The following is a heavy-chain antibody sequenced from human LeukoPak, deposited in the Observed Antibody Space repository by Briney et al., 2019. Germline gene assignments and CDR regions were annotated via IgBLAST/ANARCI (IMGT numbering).Heavy chain of an antibody. V-gene: IGHV3-11*05. Sequence: GGPLSLSCAASGFTFSDYYMSWIRQAPGRGLEWVSYISTCSSYTNYADSVKGRFTISRDNAKNSLYLKMNSLRDEDTALYYCARGEGGPATSIYWGQGTLVTVSS. CDR1: GFTFSDYY. J-gene: IGHJ4*02. CDR3: ARGEGGPATSIY. D-gene: IGHD2-21*02. CDR2: ISTCSSYT.